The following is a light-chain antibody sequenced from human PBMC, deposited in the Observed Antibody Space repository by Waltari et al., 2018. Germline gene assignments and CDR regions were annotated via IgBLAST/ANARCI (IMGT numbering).Light chain of an antibody. J-gene: IGLJ2*01. V-gene: IGLV3-1*01. Sequence: SYEVTQPPSVSVSAGQTATITCSGHKLADEFVCWYHQRPGQSPVLVIFQNHKRPSGIPDRFAAFKSVNTATLTISGTQAVDEGDYFCQTWDNTAAVVFGAGTKLTVL. CDR1: KLADEF. CDR2: QNH. CDR3: QTWDNTAAVV.